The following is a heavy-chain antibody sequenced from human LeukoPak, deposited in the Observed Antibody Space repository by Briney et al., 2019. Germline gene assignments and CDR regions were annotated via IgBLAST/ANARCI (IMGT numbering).Heavy chain of an antibody. CDR1: GGSVSGYY. D-gene: IGHD3-22*01. J-gene: IGHJ4*02. CDR2: INHSGST. CDR3: ARLLYYYDSSGYYCADY. Sequence: SQTLSLTCAVDGGSVSGYYWSWIRQPPGKGLEWIGEINHSGSTNYIPSLKSRVTISVDTSKNQFSLKLSSVTAADTAVYYCARLLYYYDSSGYYCADYWGQGTLVTVSS. V-gene: IGHV4-34*01.